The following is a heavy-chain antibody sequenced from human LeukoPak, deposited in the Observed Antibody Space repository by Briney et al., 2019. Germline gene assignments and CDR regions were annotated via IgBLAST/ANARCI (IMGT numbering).Heavy chain of an antibody. CDR1: GGSFSGYY. J-gene: IGHJ5*02. D-gene: IGHD1-26*01. V-gene: IGHV4-34*01. CDR3: SRASGTYSWFDP. Sequence: SETLSLTCAVYGGSFSGYYWSWIRQPPGKGLEWIGEINHSGSTNYNPSLKGRVTISVDTSKNDFSLKLTSVTAADTAVYYCSRASGTYSWFDPWGPGTLVTVSS. CDR2: INHSGST.